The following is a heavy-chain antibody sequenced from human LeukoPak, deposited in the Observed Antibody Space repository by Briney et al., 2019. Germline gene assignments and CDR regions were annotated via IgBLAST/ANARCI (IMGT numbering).Heavy chain of an antibody. D-gene: IGHD3-3*01. CDR3: ARIWSGYYTDDC. J-gene: IGHJ4*02. V-gene: IGHV1-2*06. Sequence: GASVKVSCKASGYTFTGYYMHWVRQAPGQGLEWMGRINPNSGGTNYAQKFQGRVTMTRDTSISTAYMELSRLRSDDTAVHYCARIWSGYYTDDCWGQGTLVTVSS. CDR1: GYTFTGYY. CDR2: INPNSGGT.